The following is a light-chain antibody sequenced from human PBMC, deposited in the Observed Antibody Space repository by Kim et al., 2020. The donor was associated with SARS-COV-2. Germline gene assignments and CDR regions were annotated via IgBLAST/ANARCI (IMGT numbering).Light chain of an antibody. CDR2: AAS. Sequence: DIQMTQAPSSVSASVGDRVTITCRASQDIGRWLAWYQQKPGRAPKLLIYAASTLEGGVPSRFSGTGSGTDFTLTISSLQPEDFATYYCQQTNDFPYTFGQGTKLEI. CDR1: QDIGRW. CDR3: QQTNDFPYT. V-gene: IGKV1-12*01. J-gene: IGKJ2*01.